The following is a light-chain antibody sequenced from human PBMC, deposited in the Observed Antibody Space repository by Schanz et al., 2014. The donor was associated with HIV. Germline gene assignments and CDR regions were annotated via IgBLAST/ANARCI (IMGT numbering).Light chain of an antibody. CDR1: QSVSSSY. CDR3: QEYGTSPT. CDR2: GAS. J-gene: IGKJ4*01. V-gene: IGKV3-20*01. Sequence: EIVLTQSPGTLSLSPGERATLSCRASQSVSSSYLAWYQQKPGQAPRLLIYGASSRATGIPDRFSGSGSGTDFTLTISRLEPEDFAVYYCQEYGTSPTCGGGTKVESK.